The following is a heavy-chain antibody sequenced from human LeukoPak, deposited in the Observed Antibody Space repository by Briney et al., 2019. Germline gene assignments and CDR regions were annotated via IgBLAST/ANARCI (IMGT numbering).Heavy chain of an antibody. V-gene: IGHV3-23*01. CDR3: ARNNWKRTAEYYFDY. D-gene: IGHD1-20*01. Sequence: GGSLRLSCAASGFTFSSYAMSWVRQAPGKGLEWVSAISGSGGSTYYADSVKGRFTISRDNSKNTLYLQMNSLRAEDTAVYYCARNNWKRTAEYYFDYWGQGTLVTVSS. CDR1: GFTFSSYA. J-gene: IGHJ4*02. CDR2: ISGSGGST.